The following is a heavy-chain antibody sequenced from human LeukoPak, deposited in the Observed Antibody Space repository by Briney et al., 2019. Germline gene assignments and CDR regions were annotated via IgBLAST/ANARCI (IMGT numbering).Heavy chain of an antibody. D-gene: IGHD5-12*01. CDR2: IIPFFGTA. Sequence: SVKVSCKASGGTFSSYAISWVRQAPGQRLEWRGGIIPFFGTANYAQKFQGRVTITADESTSTAYMELSSLRSEDTAVYYCARGAGYSGYDGSGEFDYWGQGTLVTVSS. V-gene: IGHV1-69*01. CDR1: GGTFSSYA. CDR3: ARGAGYSGYDGSGEFDY. J-gene: IGHJ4*02.